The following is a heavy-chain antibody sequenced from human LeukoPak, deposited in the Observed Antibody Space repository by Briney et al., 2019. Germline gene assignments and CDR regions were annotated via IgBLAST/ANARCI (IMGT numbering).Heavy chain of an antibody. V-gene: IGHV3-13*01. Sequence: GGSLRLSCEASGFTFSSYDMHWVRQVTGRGLEWVSAIDSVSNTYYPGSVKGRFTISRENAKNSVYLQMNSLRAGDTAVYYCTLSYGRGFNYYYGMDVWGQGTTVTVSS. D-gene: IGHD5-18*01. J-gene: IGHJ6*02. CDR3: TLSYGRGFNYYYGMDV. CDR2: IDSVSNT. CDR1: GFTFSSYD.